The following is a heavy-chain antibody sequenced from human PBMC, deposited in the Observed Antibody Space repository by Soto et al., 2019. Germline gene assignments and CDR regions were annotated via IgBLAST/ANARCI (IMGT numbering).Heavy chain of an antibody. CDR1: GFTFRDAW. CDR3: TTDLWRIAVVVGSTGYFNP. V-gene: IGHV3-15*01. D-gene: IGHD2-15*01. CDR2: IKSKSDGGTT. J-gene: IGHJ5*02. Sequence: VGSLRLSCATSGFTFRDAWMSCVRQAAWKGLDWCGRIKSKSDGGTTEYAAPVRGRFTISRDDSKNTLYLQMNSLKTEDTAVYYCTTDLWRIAVVVGSTGYFNPWGQGTPVTVSS.